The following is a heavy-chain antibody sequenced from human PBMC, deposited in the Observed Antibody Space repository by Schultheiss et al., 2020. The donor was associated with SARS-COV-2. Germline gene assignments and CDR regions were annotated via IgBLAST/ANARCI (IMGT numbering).Heavy chain of an antibody. D-gene: IGHD3-10*01. J-gene: IGHJ3*01. CDR3: VRDGATGLDTLDV. Sequence: SQTLSLTCDISGDFVSSNTAAWNWIRQSPSRGLEWLGRTYYRSKWYKYYALSVESRITINPDTFKNQFSLQLKSVTPEDTAVYYCVRDGATGLDTLDVWGQGTMVTVSS. V-gene: IGHV6-1*01. CDR1: GDFVSSNTAA. CDR2: TYYRSKWYK.